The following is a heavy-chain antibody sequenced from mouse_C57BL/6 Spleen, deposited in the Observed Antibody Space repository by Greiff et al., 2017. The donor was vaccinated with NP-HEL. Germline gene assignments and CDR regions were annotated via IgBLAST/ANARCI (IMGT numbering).Heavy chain of an antibody. CDR1: GYTFTSYW. CDR3: ARSGDSSGYWFAY. D-gene: IGHD3-2*02. J-gene: IGHJ3*01. V-gene: IGHV1-61*01. CDR2: IYPSDSET. Sequence: VQLQQPGAELVRPGSSVKLSCKASGYTFTSYWMDWVKQRPGQGLEWIGNIYPSDSETHYNQKFKDKATLTVDKSSSTAYMQLSSLTSEDAAVYYCARSGDSSGYWFAYWGQGTLVTVSA.